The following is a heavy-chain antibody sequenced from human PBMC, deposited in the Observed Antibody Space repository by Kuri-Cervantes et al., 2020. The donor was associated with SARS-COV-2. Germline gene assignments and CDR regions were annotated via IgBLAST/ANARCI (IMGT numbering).Heavy chain of an antibody. CDR3: ARDLRMGKSLDY. CDR2: VRGKANNYAT. Sequence: GGSLRLSCEVSGFLFSASAIHWVRQGSGKGLEWVGRVRGKANNYATAYAASVKGRFTISRDDSKNMAYLQMNSLRVEDTAVYYCARDLRMGKSLDYWGQGTLVTVSS. V-gene: IGHV3-73*01. D-gene: IGHD7-27*01. J-gene: IGHJ4*02. CDR1: GFLFSASA.